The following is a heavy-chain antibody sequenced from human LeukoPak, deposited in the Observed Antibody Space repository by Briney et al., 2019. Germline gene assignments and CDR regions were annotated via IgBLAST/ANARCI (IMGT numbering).Heavy chain of an antibody. J-gene: IGHJ6*02. CDR1: GYTFTNYA. D-gene: IGHD2-2*01. CDR3: ARVWASRCTSNNCFGPYFYYCAMDV. Sequence: ASVKVSCKASGYTFTNYAMHWVRQAPGQRLEWLGWINAGYGDTKYSQKFQGRITITRDTSASTLYMELSSLRSEDTAVYYCARVWASRCTSNNCFGPYFYYCAMDVWGQGTTVTVSS. CDR2: INAGYGDT. V-gene: IGHV1-3*01.